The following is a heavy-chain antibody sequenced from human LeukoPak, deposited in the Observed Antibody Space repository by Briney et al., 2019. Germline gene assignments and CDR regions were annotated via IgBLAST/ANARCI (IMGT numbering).Heavy chain of an antibody. D-gene: IGHD2-2*01. J-gene: IGHJ6*03. Sequence: GGSLRLSCAASGFTVSSNYMTWVRQAPGKGLEWVSVIYSGGSTYYADSVKGRFTLSRDNSMNTLYLQMNSLRPEDTAVYYCARVGRYCSSTSYYYYYYMDVWGKGTTVTVSS. CDR2: IYSGGST. CDR3: ARVGRYCSSTSYYYYYYMDV. CDR1: GFTVSSNY. V-gene: IGHV3-66*02.